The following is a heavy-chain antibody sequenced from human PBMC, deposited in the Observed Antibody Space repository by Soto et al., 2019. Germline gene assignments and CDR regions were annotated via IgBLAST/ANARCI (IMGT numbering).Heavy chain of an antibody. Sequence: HPGGSLRLSCAASGFTFSSYAMSWVRQAPGKGLEWVSAIGGSGGSTYYADSVKGRFTISRDNSKNTLYLQMNSLRAEDTAVYYCEKPAEQPDFYYYYYMDVWGKGTTVTVSS. CDR3: EKPAEQPDFYYYYYMDV. V-gene: IGHV3-23*01. J-gene: IGHJ6*03. CDR1: GFTFSSYA. CDR2: IGGSGGST. D-gene: IGHD6-13*01.